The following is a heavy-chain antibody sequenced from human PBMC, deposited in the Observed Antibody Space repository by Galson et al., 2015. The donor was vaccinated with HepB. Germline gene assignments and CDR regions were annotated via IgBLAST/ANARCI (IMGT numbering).Heavy chain of an antibody. CDR2: IRSKAYGGTT. Sequence: SLRLSCAASGFTFGDYAMSWFRQAPGKGLEWVGFIRSKAYGGTTEYAASVKGRFTISRDDSKSIAYLQMNSLKTEDTAVYYCTRDLDDYDFWSGYSPFDYWGQGTLGTVSS. V-gene: IGHV3-49*03. J-gene: IGHJ4*02. D-gene: IGHD3-3*01. CDR1: GFTFGDYA. CDR3: TRDLDDYDFWSGYSPFDY.